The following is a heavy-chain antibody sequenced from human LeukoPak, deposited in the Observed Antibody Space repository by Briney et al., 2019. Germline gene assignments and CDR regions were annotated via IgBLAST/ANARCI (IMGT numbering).Heavy chain of an antibody. Sequence: SETLSLTCTVSGGSISSGSYYWRWIRQPAGTGLEWIGRIYTSGSTNYNPSLKSRVTISVDTSKNQFSLKLSSVTAADTAVYYCASSWPHQSIFDYYYYMDVWGKGTTVTVSS. D-gene: IGHD3-3*01. V-gene: IGHV4-61*02. CDR2: IYTSGST. J-gene: IGHJ6*03. CDR3: ASSWPHQSIFDYYYYMDV. CDR1: GGSISSGSYY.